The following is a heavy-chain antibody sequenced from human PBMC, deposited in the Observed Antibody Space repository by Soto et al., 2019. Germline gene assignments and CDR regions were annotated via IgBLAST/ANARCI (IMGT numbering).Heavy chain of an antibody. CDR1: GFTFSDYA. Sequence: GGSLRLSCVASGFTFSDYAMAWVRQSPGKGLEWVSYISDGGHNTYYADSVKGRFTISRDDLLGTLYLQMNSLRAEDTALYYCVREYYGSGVLWGQGALVTVSS. J-gene: IGHJ4*02. D-gene: IGHD3-10*01. CDR3: VREYYGSGVL. V-gene: IGHV3-23*01. CDR2: ISDGGHNT.